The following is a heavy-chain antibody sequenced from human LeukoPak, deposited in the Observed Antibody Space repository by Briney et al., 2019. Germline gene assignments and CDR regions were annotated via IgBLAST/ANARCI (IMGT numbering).Heavy chain of an antibody. D-gene: IGHD1-26*01. CDR1: GFTFNNYA. CDR3: ASEEERTFDY. CDR2: ISGSGGST. V-gene: IGHV3-23*01. Sequence: GGSLRLSCAGSGFTFNNYAMSWVRQAPGKGLEWVSAISGSGGSTYYADSVKGRFTISRDNSKNTLYLQMNSLRAEDTAVYYCASEEERTFDYWGQGTLVTVSS. J-gene: IGHJ4*02.